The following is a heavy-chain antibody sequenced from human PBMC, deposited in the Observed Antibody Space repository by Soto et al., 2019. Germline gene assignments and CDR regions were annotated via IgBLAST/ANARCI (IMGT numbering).Heavy chain of an antibody. CDR1: GYTFTSYG. CDR3: ARSIAAAVDFDY. D-gene: IGHD6-13*01. V-gene: IGHV1-18*01. J-gene: IGHJ4*02. Sequence: QVQLVQSGAEVKKPGASVKVSCKASGYTFTSYGISWVRQAPGQGLEWMGWISANNDNTNYAQKLQGRVTMTNTTSTSTAYMELRSLRSDDTAVYCWARSIAAAVDFDYWGQGTLVTVSS. CDR2: ISANNDNT.